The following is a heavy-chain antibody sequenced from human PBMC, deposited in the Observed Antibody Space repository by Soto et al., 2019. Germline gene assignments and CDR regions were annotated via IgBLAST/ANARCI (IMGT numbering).Heavy chain of an antibody. CDR3: ARETGTLYFSYYGMDV. D-gene: IGHD1-1*01. J-gene: IGHJ6*02. CDR1: GGTFKTYA. V-gene: IGHV1-69*12. Sequence: QVQLVQSGAEVKRPGSSVRVSCKASGGTFKTYAITWVRQAPGRGLEWMGGIIPLFGSANYSQNFQGRVTITADESTNTAYMELTSLRSEDTAVYYCARETGTLYFSYYGMDVWGQGTTVTVSS. CDR2: IIPLFGSA.